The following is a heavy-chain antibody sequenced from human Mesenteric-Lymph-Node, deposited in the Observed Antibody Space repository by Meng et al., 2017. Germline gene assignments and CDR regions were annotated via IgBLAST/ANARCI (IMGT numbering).Heavy chain of an antibody. CDR1: GFPFRSFA. V-gene: IGHV3-23*01. CDR2: ISGSGGTT. CDR3: AKQALSPHFDY. J-gene: IGHJ4*02. Sequence: EVQLLESGGGLVQPGGSLRLSCAASGFPFRSFAMTWVRQAPGKGLEWVSAISGSGGTTYYADAVKGRFTISRDNSKNTLFLQVSSLRAEDTAVYYCAKQALSPHFDYWGQGTLVTVSS.